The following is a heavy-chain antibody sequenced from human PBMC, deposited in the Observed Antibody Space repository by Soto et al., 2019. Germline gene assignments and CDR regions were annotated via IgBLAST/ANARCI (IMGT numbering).Heavy chain of an antibody. Sequence: ASVKVSCKASGYTFTSYEIHWARQASGQGLEWMGWMNPDSGNTFYAQNFQGRVTITSDTSATTAYMELSSLTSEDTAIYYCARNILGGTTDYWGQGTLVTVSS. CDR1: GYTFTSYE. CDR2: MNPDSGNT. D-gene: IGHD1-7*01. V-gene: IGHV1-8*01. CDR3: ARNILGGTTDY. J-gene: IGHJ4*02.